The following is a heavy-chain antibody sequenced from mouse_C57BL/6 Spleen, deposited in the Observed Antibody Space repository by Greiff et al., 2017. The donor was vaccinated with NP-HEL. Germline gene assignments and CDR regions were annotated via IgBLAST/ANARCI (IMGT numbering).Heavy chain of an antibody. Sequence: EVHLVESGGDLVKPGGSLKLSCAASGFTFSSYGMSWVRQTPDKRLEWVATISSGGSYTYYPDSVKGRFTISRDNAKNTLYLQMSSLKSEDTAMYYCASGGDERHPFAYWGQGTLVTVSA. V-gene: IGHV5-6*01. CDR2: ISSGGSYT. D-gene: IGHD2-12*01. J-gene: IGHJ3*01. CDR3: ASGGDERHPFAY. CDR1: GFTFSSYG.